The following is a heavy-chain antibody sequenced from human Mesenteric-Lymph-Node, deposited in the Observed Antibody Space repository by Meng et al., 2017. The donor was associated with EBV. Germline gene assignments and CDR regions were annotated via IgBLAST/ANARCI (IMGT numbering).Heavy chain of an antibody. D-gene: IGHD3-10*01. Sequence: LRALAQGMVNPAGTCSLTWPTSGGSIYEMPGWTWVRQPPGKGLEWLGETYHSGSSNYSPSLKSRVSMSVDNSKNQFSLTLHSVTAADTAVYYCARGLGGSGKYHFDFWGPGILVTVSS. CDR1: GGSIYEMPG. CDR3: ARGLGGSGKYHFDF. V-gene: IGHV4-4*02. J-gene: IGHJ4*02. CDR2: TYHSGSS.